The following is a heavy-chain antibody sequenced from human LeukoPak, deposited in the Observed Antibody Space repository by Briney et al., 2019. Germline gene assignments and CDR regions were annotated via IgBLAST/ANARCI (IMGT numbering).Heavy chain of an antibody. D-gene: IGHD5-18*01. Sequence: PSETLSLTCAVYGGSFSGYYWSWIRQPPGKGLEWIGEINHSGSTNYNPSLKSRVTISVDTSKNQFSLKLSSVTAADTAVYYCARDPDTAMALYYYYYGMDVWGQGTTVTVSS. J-gene: IGHJ6*02. CDR3: ARDPDTAMALYYYYYGMDV. CDR2: INHSGST. CDR1: GGSFSGYY. V-gene: IGHV4-34*01.